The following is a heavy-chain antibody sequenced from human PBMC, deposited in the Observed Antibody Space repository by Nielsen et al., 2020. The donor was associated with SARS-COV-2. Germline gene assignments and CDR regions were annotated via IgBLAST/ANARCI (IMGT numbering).Heavy chain of an antibody. CDR1: GGSIRSGGYS. CDR2: IYYSGST. V-gene: IGHV4-31*03. Sequence: SDTLSLTCTVSGGSIRSGGYSWSLIRQHPGKGLEWIGYIYYSGSTYYNPSLKSRVTISVDTSKNQFSLKLSSVTAADTAVYYCARGGSGSYDYWGQGTPVTVSS. J-gene: IGHJ4*02. D-gene: IGHD1-26*01. CDR3: ARGGSGSYDY.